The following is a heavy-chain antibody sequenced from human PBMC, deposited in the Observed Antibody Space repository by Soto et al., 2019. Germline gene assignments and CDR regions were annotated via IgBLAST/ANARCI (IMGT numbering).Heavy chain of an antibody. V-gene: IGHV3-33*03. D-gene: IGHD6-13*01. CDR2: IWNDGTNK. J-gene: IGHJ3*02. CDR1: GFTFSNYG. Sequence: QVQLVESVGGVVQPGRSLRLSCAASGFTFSNYGMHWVRQAPGKGVEWVAVIWNDGTNKYYVDSVRGRFTISRDDSKNTLYLEMNSLRAEDTGVYYCAKDMAAAAHQGDAFDIWGLGTMVSV. CDR3: AKDMAAAAHQGDAFDI.